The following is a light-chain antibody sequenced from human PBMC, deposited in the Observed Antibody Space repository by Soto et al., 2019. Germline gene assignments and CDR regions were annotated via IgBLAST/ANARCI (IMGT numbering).Light chain of an antibody. CDR3: QQLNSYPFT. V-gene: IGKV1-9*01. Sequence: DIQLTQSPSFLSASVGDRVTITCRASQGICSYLAWYRQKPGKAPKLLIYAPSTLQSGVPSRFSGSGSGTEFTLTISSLQPEDFATYYCQQLNSYPFTFGGGTKVEIK. J-gene: IGKJ4*01. CDR1: QGICSY. CDR2: APS.